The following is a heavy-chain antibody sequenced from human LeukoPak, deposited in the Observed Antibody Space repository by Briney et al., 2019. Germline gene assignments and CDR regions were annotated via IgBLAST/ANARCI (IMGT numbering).Heavy chain of an antibody. CDR3: ARDHIAVAGDDY. V-gene: IGHV3-74*01. CDR1: GFTFSSYW. CDR2: INTDGSST. Sequence: GGSLRLSCAASGFTFSSYWMHWVRQAPGKGLVWVSRINTDGSSTSYADSVKGRFTISRDNAKNTLYLQMNSLRAEDTAVYYCARDHIAVAGDDYWGQETLVTVSS. J-gene: IGHJ4*02. D-gene: IGHD6-19*01.